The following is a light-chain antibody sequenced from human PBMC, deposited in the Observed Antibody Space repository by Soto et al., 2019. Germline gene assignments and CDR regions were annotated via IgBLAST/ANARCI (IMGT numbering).Light chain of an antibody. J-gene: IGKJ5*01. V-gene: IGKV3-20*01. Sequence: IVLTPSPATLSLTPGEIATLSCKASQSVSSTYLGWYQQQPGQPPRLLMSGTSNRATGTPDRFSGSGSGTDFTLTISRLEPEDFAVYYCQQYGSPPIPFGQGTRLEIK. CDR2: GTS. CDR3: QQYGSPPIP. CDR1: QSVSSTY.